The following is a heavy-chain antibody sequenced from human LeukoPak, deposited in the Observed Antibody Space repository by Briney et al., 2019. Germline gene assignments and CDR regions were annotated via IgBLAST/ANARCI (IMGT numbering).Heavy chain of an antibody. CDR1: GGTFSSYA. J-gene: IGHJ4*02. Sequence: SVKASCKASGGTFSSYAISWVRQAPGQGLEWMGGIIPIFGTANYAQKFQGRVTITTDESTSTAYMELSSLRSEDTAVYYCATELAYCGGDCYSSFDYWGQGTLVTVSS. D-gene: IGHD2-21*02. CDR2: IIPIFGTA. V-gene: IGHV1-69*05. CDR3: ATELAYCGGDCYSSFDY.